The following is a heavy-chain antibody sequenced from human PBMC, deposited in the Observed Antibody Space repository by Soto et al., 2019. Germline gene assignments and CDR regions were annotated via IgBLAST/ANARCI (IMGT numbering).Heavy chain of an antibody. CDR1: GFTFSTYA. CDR3: AKLSSPINDIAAAGPDY. Sequence: EVQLLESGGGLVQPGGSLRLSCAASGFTFSTYAMSWVRQAPGKGLEWVSAISRCGGSTYYADSVKGRFTISRDNSKNTLYVQMNSLRAEDTAVYYCAKLSSPINDIAAAGPDYWGQGTLVTVSS. J-gene: IGHJ4*02. D-gene: IGHD6-13*01. V-gene: IGHV3-23*01. CDR2: ISRCGGST.